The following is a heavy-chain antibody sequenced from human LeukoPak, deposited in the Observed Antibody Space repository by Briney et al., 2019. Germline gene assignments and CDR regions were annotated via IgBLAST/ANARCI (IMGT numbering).Heavy chain of an antibody. Sequence: PGGSLRLSCAASGFPFNKAWMSWVRQSPAKGLEWVGRIRSEADGRTVEHAPVVKGRFTISTFATQETLYLQRNNLKVQHTAVYYCTTILEGAHPPHYWAGGTLVTVSS. D-gene: IGHD3-16*01. CDR2: IRSEADGRTV. V-gene: IGHV3-15*01. CDR1: GFPFNKAW. J-gene: IGHJ4*02. CDR3: TTILEGAHPPHY.